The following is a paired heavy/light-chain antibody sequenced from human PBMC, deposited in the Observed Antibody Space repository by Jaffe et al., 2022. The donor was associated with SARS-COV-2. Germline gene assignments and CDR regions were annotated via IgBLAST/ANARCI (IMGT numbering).Heavy chain of an antibody. CDR3: VHTRHHLYSSRWEHGFDI. V-gene: IGHV2-5*02. J-gene: IGHJ3*02. CDR1: GFAFTTRGVG. CDR2: IYWDDDK. Sequence: QITLKESGPTLLKPTQTLTLTCTFTGFAFTTRGVGVGWIRQPPGKALEWLALIYWDDDKYYNPSLKNTLTITKATSKNQVVLSMTNMDPVDTATYYCVHTRHHLYSSRWEHGFDIWGPGAMVTVSS. D-gene: IGHD6-13*01.
Light chain of an antibody. CDR2: DAS. CDR1: QSVSGN. Sequence: EIVLTQSPATLSVSPGERAIFSCRASQSVSGNLAWYQQKPGQAPRLLIYDASTRASGIPVRFSGSGSGTEFTLTISSLESEDFAVYYCQQYNNWPPYSFGQGTKLEIK. V-gene: IGKV3-15*01. CDR3: QQYNNWPPYS. J-gene: IGKJ2*03.